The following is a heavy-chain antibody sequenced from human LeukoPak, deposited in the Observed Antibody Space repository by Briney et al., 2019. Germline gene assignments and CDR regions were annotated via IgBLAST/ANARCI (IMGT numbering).Heavy chain of an antibody. CDR2: ISGSGGST. CDR3: AKDRLRDYYDSSGYYYDDAFDI. Sequence: PGGSLRLSCAASGFTFSSYARSWVRQAPGKGLEWVSAISGSGGSTYYADSVKGRSTISRDNSKNTLYLQMNSLRAEDTAVYYCAKDRLRDYYDSSGYYYDDAFDIWGQGTMVTVSS. CDR1: GFTFSSYA. J-gene: IGHJ3*02. D-gene: IGHD3-22*01. V-gene: IGHV3-23*01.